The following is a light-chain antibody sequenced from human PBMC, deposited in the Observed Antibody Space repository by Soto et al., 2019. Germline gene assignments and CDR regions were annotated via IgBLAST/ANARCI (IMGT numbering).Light chain of an antibody. CDR2: GAS. V-gene: IGKV3-15*01. Sequence: EIVMTQSPATLSVSAGERATLSCRASQSVSTNVAWYQQKPGQAPRLLIYGASTTATGIPARFSGSGSGTDFTLTISSLEPEDFAVDYCQQRTSWPTFGGGTKVDNK. CDR3: QQRTSWPT. CDR1: QSVSTN. J-gene: IGKJ4*01.